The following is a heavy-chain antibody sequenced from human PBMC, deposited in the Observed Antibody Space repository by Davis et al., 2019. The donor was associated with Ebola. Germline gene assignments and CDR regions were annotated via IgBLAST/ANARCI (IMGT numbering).Heavy chain of an antibody. CDR1: GYTFTSYA. Sequence: AASVKVSCKASGYTFTSYAMHWVRQAPGQRLEWMGWINAGNGNTKYSQKFQGRVTITRDTSASTAYMELSSLRSEVTAVYYCARDRYQLYCSSTSCYFPPSWFDPWGQGTLVTVSS. J-gene: IGHJ5*02. CDR2: INAGNGNT. CDR3: ARDRYQLYCSSTSCYFPPSWFDP. V-gene: IGHV1-3*01. D-gene: IGHD2-2*01.